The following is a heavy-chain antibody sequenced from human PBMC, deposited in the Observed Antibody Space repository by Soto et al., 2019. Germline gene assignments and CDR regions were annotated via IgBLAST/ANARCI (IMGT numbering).Heavy chain of an antibody. CDR3: ARDLGGGRRYLDF. Sequence: SETQSLTCTVSGDYVSSYYWSWIRQSPGKGLEWIGYVYYSGSTNYNPSLKSRVTISIDTSKNEFSLKLFSVTAADTALYYCARDLGGGRRYLDFWGQGTLVTVSS. J-gene: IGHJ4*02. V-gene: IGHV4-59*02. CDR2: VYYSGST. CDR1: GDYVSSYY. D-gene: IGHD3-10*01.